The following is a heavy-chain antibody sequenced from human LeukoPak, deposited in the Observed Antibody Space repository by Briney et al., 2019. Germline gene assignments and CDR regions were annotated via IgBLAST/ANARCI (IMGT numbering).Heavy chain of an antibody. D-gene: IGHD3-22*01. Sequence: GGSLRLSCAAPGFTFEDYSMHWVRQAPGKGLEWVSGISWNSGNIGYADSVKGRFTISRDNAKNSLYLQMDSLRAEDTAFYYCGKASSGYYSAILHWGQGTLVTVSS. J-gene: IGHJ4*02. CDR3: GKASSGYYSAILH. CDR2: ISWNSGNI. V-gene: IGHV3-9*01. CDR1: GFTFEDYS.